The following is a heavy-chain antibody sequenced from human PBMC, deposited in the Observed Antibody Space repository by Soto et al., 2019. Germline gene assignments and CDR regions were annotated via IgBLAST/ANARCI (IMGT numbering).Heavy chain of an antibody. D-gene: IGHD2-15*01. J-gene: IGHJ6*03. CDR3: AKGKGPAHPYCSGGSCYSDVYYYYYYMDV. V-gene: IGHV3-23*01. CDR2: ISGSGGST. CDR1: GFTFSSYA. Sequence: GGSLRLSCAASGFTFSSYAMSWVRQAPGKGLEWVSAISGSGGSTYYADSVKGRFTISRDNSKNTLYLQMNSLRAEDTAVYYCAKGKGPAHPYCSGGSCYSDVYYYYYYMDVWGKGTTVTVSS.